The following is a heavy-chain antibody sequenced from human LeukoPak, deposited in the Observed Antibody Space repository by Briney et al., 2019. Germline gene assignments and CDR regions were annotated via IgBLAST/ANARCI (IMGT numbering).Heavy chain of an antibody. J-gene: IGHJ4*02. CDR2: INWNGGST. CDR1: GFTFDDYA. D-gene: IGHD1-26*01. V-gene: IGHV3-20*04. CDR3: ARGVGATNFDY. Sequence: GGSLRLSCAASGFTFDDYAMHWVRQAPGKGLEWVSGINWNGGSTGYADSVKGRFTIPRDSAKNSLYLQMNSLRAEDTALYYCARGVGATNFDYWGQGTLVTVSS.